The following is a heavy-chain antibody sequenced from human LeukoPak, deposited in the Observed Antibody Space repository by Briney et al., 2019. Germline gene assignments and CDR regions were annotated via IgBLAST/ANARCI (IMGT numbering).Heavy chain of an antibody. V-gene: IGHV4-39*01. CDR1: GGSISSSSYY. D-gene: IGHD4-11*01. Sequence: SETLSLTCTVSGGSISSSSYYWGWIRQPPGKGLAWIGTIYYTGNTYYNSSLESRVTISLDTSKKWFSLNLTSVTAADTAVYYCARRQYSHLGGFFDPWGQGILVTVSS. CDR3: ARRQYSHLGGFFDP. J-gene: IGHJ5*02. CDR2: IYYTGNT.